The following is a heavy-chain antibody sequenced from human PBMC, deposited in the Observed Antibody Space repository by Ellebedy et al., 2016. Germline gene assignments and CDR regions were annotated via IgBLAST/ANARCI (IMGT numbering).Heavy chain of an antibody. V-gene: IGHV1-2*02. CDR1: GYTFTGYY. Sequence: ASVKVSXKASGYTFTGYYMHWVRQAPGQGLEWMGWINPNSGGTNYAQKFQGRVTMTRDTSISTAYMELSRLRSDDTAVYYCARGWLRLTQALIDYWGQGTLVTVSS. CDR3: ARGWLRLTQALIDY. CDR2: INPNSGGT. D-gene: IGHD5-12*01. J-gene: IGHJ4*02.